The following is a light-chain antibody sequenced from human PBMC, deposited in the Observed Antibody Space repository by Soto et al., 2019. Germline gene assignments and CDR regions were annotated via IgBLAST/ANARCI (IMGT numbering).Light chain of an antibody. CDR2: EVR. V-gene: IGLV2-14*01. J-gene: IGLJ2*01. CDR3: SSYTRSSSVL. CDR1: SSDVGYYNY. Sequence: QSVLTQPASVSGSPGQSITISCTGTSSDVGYYNYVSWYQQHPGKAPKVLIYEVRNRHSGASSRFSGSKSGNTAFLTISGLQPEDEADYYCSSYTRSSSVLFGGGTKLTVL.